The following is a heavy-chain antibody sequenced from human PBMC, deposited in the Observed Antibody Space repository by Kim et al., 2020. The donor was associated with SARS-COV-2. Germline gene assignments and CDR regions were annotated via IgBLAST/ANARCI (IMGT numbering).Heavy chain of an antibody. CDR3: ARNPKRDY. CDR2: ISGDSNYI. Sequence: GGSLRLSCAASGFIFSSYSMNWIRQAPGKGLEWVASISGDSNYIYYADSVKGRFTISRDNAKTSLYLQMNSLRPDATAFYFCARNPKRDYWGQGTLVTGS. CDR1: GFIFSSYS. J-gene: IGHJ4*02. V-gene: IGHV3-21*01.